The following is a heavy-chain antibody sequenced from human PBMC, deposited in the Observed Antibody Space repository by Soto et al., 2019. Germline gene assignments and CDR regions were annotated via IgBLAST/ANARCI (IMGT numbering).Heavy chain of an antibody. CDR2: ISGSGGST. J-gene: IGHJ4*02. D-gene: IGHD3-3*01. Sequence: EVQLLESGGGLVQPGGSLRLSCAASGFTFSSYAMSWVRQAPGKGLEWVSAISGSGGSTYYADSVRGRFTISRDNSKNTLYLQMNSLRAEDTAVYYCAKGEYDFWSGSKAFDYWGQGTLVTVSS. CDR3: AKGEYDFWSGSKAFDY. CDR1: GFTFSSYA. V-gene: IGHV3-23*01.